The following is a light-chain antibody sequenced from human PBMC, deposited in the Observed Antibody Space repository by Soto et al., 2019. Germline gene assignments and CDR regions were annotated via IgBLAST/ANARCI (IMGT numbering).Light chain of an antibody. CDR3: QQYDNLPLT. J-gene: IGKJ4*01. CDR2: DAS. CDR1: QSIGTW. V-gene: IGKV1-5*01. Sequence: DIQMTQSPSTLSASLGDRVTITCRASQSIGTWLAWYQQKPGKAPKLLIYDASTLESGVPSRFSGSGSGTDFTFTISSLQPEDIATYYCQQYDNLPLTFGGGTKVDIK.